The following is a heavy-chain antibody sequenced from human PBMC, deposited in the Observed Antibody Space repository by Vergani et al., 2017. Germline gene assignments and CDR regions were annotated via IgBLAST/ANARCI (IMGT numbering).Heavy chain of an antibody. CDR2: ISTNGGTT. CDR1: GFTFSSYA. CDR3: AELAATGPGVRGTGN. D-gene: IGHD2-15*01. J-gene: IGHJ4*02. V-gene: IGHV3-64D*06. Sequence: EVQLVESGGGLVQPGGSLRLSCSTSGFTFSSYAMYWVRQAPGKGLEFVSSISTNGGTTYYADSLKGRFTISRDNSESTLHLQMTSLRAEDTAVYYCAELAATGPGVRGTGNWGQGTLVTVSS.